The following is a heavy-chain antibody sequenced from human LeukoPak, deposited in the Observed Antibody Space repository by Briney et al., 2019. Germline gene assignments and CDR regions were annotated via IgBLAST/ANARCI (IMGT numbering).Heavy chain of an antibody. Sequence: GGSLRLSCAASGFTFSLYWMNWVRRAPGKGLEWVANIKQDGSEKNYVDSVKGRFTISRDNAKNSLYLQMNNLRVEDTAMYYCAGGTGFIIKDWGQGSLVTVSS. J-gene: IGHJ4*02. V-gene: IGHV3-7*03. CDR3: AGGTGFIIKD. CDR1: GFTFSLYW. CDR2: IKQDGSEK. D-gene: IGHD1-1*01.